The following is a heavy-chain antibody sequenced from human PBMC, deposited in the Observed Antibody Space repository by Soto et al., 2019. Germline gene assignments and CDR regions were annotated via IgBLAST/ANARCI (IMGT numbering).Heavy chain of an antibody. CDR2: ISGSGGST. J-gene: IGHJ5*02. V-gene: IGHV3-23*01. Sequence: GGSLRLSCAASGFTFSSYAMSWVRQAPGKGLEWVSAISGSGGSTYYADSVKGRFTIPRDNSKNRLYLQMNGLRAEDTAVYYCAKGGGYRVRGVIESVEWFDPWGQGTLVTVSS. D-gene: IGHD3-10*01. CDR1: GFTFSSYA. CDR3: AKGGGYRVRGVIESVEWFDP.